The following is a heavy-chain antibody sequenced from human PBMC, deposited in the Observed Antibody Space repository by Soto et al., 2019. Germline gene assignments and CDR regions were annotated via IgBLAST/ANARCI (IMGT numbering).Heavy chain of an antibody. CDR3: AKEPSGRGSYFSFDY. V-gene: IGHV3-30*18. Sequence: QVQLVESGGGVVQPGRSLRLSCAASGFTFSSYGMHWVRQAPGKGLEWVAVISYDGSNKYYADSVKGRFTISRDNSKNTLYLQMNSLRAEDTAVYYCAKEPSGRGSYFSFDYWGQGTLVTVSS. CDR2: ISYDGSNK. J-gene: IGHJ4*02. D-gene: IGHD1-26*01. CDR1: GFTFSSYG.